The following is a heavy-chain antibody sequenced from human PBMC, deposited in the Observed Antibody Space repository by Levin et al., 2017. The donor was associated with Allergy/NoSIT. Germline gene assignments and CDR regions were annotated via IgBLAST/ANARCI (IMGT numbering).Heavy chain of an antibody. V-gene: IGHV3-23*01. CDR1: GFTFSSYA. D-gene: IGHD1-26*01. Sequence: PGGSLRLSCAASGFTFSSYAMSWVRQAPGKGLEWVSAISGSCGSTYYADSVKGRFTISRDNSKNTLYLQMNSLRAEDTAVYYCAKDGGQWGLYYYYYGMDVWGQGTTVTVSS. J-gene: IGHJ6*02. CDR2: ISGSCGST. CDR3: AKDGGQWGLYYYYYGMDV.